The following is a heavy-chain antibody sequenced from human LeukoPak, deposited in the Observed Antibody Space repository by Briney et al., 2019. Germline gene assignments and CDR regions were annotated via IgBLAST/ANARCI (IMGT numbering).Heavy chain of an antibody. Sequence: PGGSLRLSCAVSGFTFSSYWMSWVRQAPGKGLEWVANIKQDGSEKYYVDSVKGRFTISRDNAKNSLYLQMNSLRAEDTAVYYCARFRTLDYYGDYYFDSWGQGTLVTVSS. CDR3: ARFRTLDYYGDYYFDS. J-gene: IGHJ4*02. D-gene: IGHD4-17*01. CDR2: IKQDGSEK. CDR1: GFTFSSYW. V-gene: IGHV3-7*01.